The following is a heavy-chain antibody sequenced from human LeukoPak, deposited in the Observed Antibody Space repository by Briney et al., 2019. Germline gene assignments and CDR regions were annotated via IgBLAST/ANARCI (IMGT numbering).Heavy chain of an antibody. Sequence: SETLSLTCTVSGGSISSSSYYWGWIRQPPGKGLEWIGSIYYSGSTYYNPSLKSRVTISVDTSKDQFSLKLSSVTATDTAVYYCARRTPPDYYGSGSYYFDYWGQGTLVTVSS. J-gene: IGHJ4*02. D-gene: IGHD3-10*01. CDR2: IYYSGST. CDR3: ARRTPPDYYGSGSYYFDY. V-gene: IGHV4-39*01. CDR1: GGSISSSSYY.